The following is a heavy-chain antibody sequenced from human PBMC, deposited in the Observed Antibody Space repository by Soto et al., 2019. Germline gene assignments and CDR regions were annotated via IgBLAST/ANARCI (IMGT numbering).Heavy chain of an antibody. Sequence: SETLSLTCTVSGGSISSGGYYWSWIRQHPGKGLEWIGYIYYSGSTYYNPSLKSRVTISVDTSKNQFSLKLSSVTAADTAVYYCARDRRGSGSWGFDYWGQGTLVTVSS. J-gene: IGHJ4*02. CDR3: ARDRRGSGSWGFDY. CDR2: IYYSGST. CDR1: GGSISSGGYY. D-gene: IGHD3-10*01. V-gene: IGHV4-31*03.